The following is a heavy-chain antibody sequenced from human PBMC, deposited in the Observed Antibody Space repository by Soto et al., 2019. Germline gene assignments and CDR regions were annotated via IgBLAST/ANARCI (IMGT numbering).Heavy chain of an antibody. CDR2: IYYSGST. V-gene: IGHV4-39*01. CDR3: ASTKYDYTRGY. J-gene: IGHJ4*02. D-gene: IGHD3-16*01. CDR1: GGSISSSSYY. Sequence: SETLSLTCTVSGGSISSSSYYWGWIRQPPGKGLEWIGSIYYSGSTYYNPSLKSRVTISVDTSKNQFSLKLSSVTAADTAVYYCASTKYDYTRGYWGQGTLVTVSS.